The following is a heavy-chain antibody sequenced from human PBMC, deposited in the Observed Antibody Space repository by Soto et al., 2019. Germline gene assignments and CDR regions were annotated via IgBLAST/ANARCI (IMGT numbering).Heavy chain of an antibody. Sequence: ASVKVSCKTSGYSFTKYGLHWVRQAPGQRLEWMGWINPGNGDTKYSQKFQGRVTITRDTSATTAYMELSSLRSEDSAVFYCARTDCSSTSCYNYCYGMDVWGQGTTVTVSS. CDR2: INPGNGDT. V-gene: IGHV1-3*01. J-gene: IGHJ6*02. CDR3: ARTDCSSTSCYNYCYGMDV. D-gene: IGHD2-2*01. CDR1: GYSFTKYG.